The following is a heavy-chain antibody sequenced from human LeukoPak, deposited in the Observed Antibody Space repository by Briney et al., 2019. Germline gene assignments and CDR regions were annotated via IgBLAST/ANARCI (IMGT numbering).Heavy chain of an antibody. D-gene: IGHD6-6*01. CDR1: GFTFSSYT. CDR3: ARELISSSSVLLPDY. CDR2: ISSGNNYM. J-gene: IGHJ4*02. V-gene: IGHV3-21*01. Sequence: GGSLRLSCAASGFTFSSYTVNWVRQAPGKGLEWVSSISSGNNYMYYADSVKGRFTISRDNAKNSLYLQMNSLRAEDTAVYYCARELISSSSVLLPDYWGQGTLATVSS.